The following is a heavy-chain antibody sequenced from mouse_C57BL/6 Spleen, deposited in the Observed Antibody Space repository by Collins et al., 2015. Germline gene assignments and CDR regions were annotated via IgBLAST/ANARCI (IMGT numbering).Heavy chain of an antibody. CDR3: ARSITTVVATSDWYFDV. Sequence: QVQLQQPGTELVKPGASVKLSCKASGYTFTSYWMHWVKQRPGQGLEWIGNINPSNGGTNYNEKLKSKATLTVDKSSSTAYMQLSSLTSEDSAVYYCARSITTVVATSDWYFDVWGTGTTVTVSS. CDR1: GYTFTSYW. CDR2: INPSNGGT. V-gene: IGHV1-53*01. J-gene: IGHJ1*03. D-gene: IGHD1-1*01.